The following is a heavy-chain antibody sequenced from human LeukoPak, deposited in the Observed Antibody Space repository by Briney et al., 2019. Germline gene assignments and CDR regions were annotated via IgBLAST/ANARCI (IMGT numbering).Heavy chain of an antibody. D-gene: IGHD3-3*01. J-gene: IGHJ4*02. CDR3: ARATYYDFWSGYAPGLVDY. Sequence: SETLSLTCTVSGGSISSYYWSWIRQPPGKGLEWIGYIYYSGSTNYNPSLKSRVTISVDTSKNQFSLKLSSVTAADTAVYYCARATYYDFWSGYAPGLVDYWGQGTLVTVSS. V-gene: IGHV4-59*01. CDR1: GGSISSYY. CDR2: IYYSGST.